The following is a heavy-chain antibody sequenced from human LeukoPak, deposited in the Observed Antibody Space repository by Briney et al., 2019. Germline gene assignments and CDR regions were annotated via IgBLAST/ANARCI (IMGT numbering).Heavy chain of an antibody. V-gene: IGHV4-30-4*01. CDR2: IYYSGST. D-gene: IGHD1-26*01. J-gene: IGHJ4*02. CDR1: GGSISSSDYY. Sequence: SQTLSLTCTASGGSISSSDYYWSWIRQPPGKGLEWIGYIYYSGSTYYNPSLKSRVTISVDTSKNQFSLKLSSVTAADTAVYYCARVGANTTPAFDYCGQGTLVTVSS. CDR3: ARVGANTTPAFDY.